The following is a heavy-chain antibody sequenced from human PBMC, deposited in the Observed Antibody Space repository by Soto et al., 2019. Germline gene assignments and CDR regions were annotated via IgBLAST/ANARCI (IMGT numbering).Heavy chain of an antibody. D-gene: IGHD3-3*01. J-gene: IGHJ6*02. CDR3: ARGGVYDFWSGYYDYGMDV. Sequence: GGSLRLSCAASGFTFSSYDMHWVRQATGKGLEWVSAIGTAGDTYYPGSVKGRFTISRENAKNSLYLQMNSLRAGDTAVYYCARGGVYDFWSGYYDYGMDVWGQGTTVTDSS. CDR1: GFTFSSYD. V-gene: IGHV3-13*01. CDR2: IGTAGDT.